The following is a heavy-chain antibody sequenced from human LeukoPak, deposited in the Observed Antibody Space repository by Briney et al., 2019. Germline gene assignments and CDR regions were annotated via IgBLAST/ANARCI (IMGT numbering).Heavy chain of an antibody. J-gene: IGHJ4*02. CDR1: GFTFNNYW. CDR2: INLDGSDK. CDR3: ARDTRYFDY. V-gene: IGHV3-7*01. Sequence: GGSLRLSCAASGFTFNNYWMAWVRQAPGKGLEWVGNINLDGSDKYYGDSVKGRFTISRDNAKNSLYLQMNSLRAEDTAVYYCARDTRYFDYWGQGNMVTVSS.